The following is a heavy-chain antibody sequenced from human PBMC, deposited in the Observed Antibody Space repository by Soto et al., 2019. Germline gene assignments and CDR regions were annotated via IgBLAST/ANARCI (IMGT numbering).Heavy chain of an antibody. CDR1: GDSITTTTSY. Sequence: ETLSLTCTVSGDSITTTTSYWGWVRQPPGKGLEWIGSIYYTGDTFDNPSLKSRVTMSIDTPRNQFSLKLRSVTAEDTALYFCARHLRRVAIFGEDQWWWFDPWGQGVLVTVSS. J-gene: IGHJ5*02. CDR3: ARHLRRVAIFGEDQWWWFDP. CDR2: IYYTGDT. V-gene: IGHV4-39*01. D-gene: IGHD3-3*01.